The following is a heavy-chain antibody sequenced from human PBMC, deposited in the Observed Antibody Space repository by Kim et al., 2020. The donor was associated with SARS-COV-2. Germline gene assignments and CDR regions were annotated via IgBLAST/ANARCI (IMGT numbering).Heavy chain of an antibody. V-gene: IGHV5-51*01. CDR1: GYTFTNSW. D-gene: IGHD2-2*02. CDR2: IYPVDSET. J-gene: IGHJ4*02. CDR3: ARQGCTTTSCHTIDY. Sequence: GESLKISCKGSGYTFTNSWIAWERQMPGKGLESMGIIYPVDSETRYSPSFQGQVTISVDKSISTAFLQWSSLETSDTAVYYCARQGCTTTSCHTIDYWGQGTLVTVSS.